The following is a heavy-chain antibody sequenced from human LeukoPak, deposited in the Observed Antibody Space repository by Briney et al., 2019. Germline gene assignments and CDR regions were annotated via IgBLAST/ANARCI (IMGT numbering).Heavy chain of an antibody. J-gene: IGHJ4*02. CDR2: MNPNSGNT. CDR3: ARGLLRLGGWYYFDY. D-gene: IGHD6-19*01. V-gene: IGHV1-8*03. CDR1: GYTFTSYD. Sequence: ASVKVSCKASGYTFTSYDSNWGLQATGQGLEWMGGMNPNSGNTGYAQKFQGRVTITRNTSISTAYMELSSLRSEDTAVYYCARGLLRLGGWYYFDYWGQGTLVTVSS.